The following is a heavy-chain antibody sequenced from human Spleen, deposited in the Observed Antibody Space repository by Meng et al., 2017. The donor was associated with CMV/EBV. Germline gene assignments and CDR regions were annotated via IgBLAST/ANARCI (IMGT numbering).Heavy chain of an antibody. J-gene: IGHJ4*02. D-gene: IGHD6-13*01. V-gene: IGHV4-59*01. CDR1: GDSISSYY. CDR2: ISNNGRT. CDR3: ARDRWDSSSRFGNDY. Sequence: ETLSLTCTVSGDSISSYYWNWIRQSPGKGLEWIGYISNNGRTNYNPSLKSRVTISVDTSKNHFSLKLTSVTAADTAVYHCARDRWDSSSRFGNDYWGQGTLVTVSS.